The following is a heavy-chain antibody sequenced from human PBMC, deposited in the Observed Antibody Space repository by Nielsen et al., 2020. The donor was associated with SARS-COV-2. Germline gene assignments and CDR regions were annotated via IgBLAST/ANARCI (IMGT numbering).Heavy chain of an antibody. CDR3: ARENNGGTDAFDI. CDR1: GGSISSYY. Sequence: GSLRLSCTVSGGSISSYYWSWIRQPAGKGLEWIGRIYTSGSTNYNPSLKSRVTMSVDTSKNQFSLKLSSVTAASMAVYYCARENNGGTDAFDIWGQGTMVTVSS. V-gene: IGHV4-4*07. D-gene: IGHD4-23*01. CDR2: IYTSGST. J-gene: IGHJ3*02.